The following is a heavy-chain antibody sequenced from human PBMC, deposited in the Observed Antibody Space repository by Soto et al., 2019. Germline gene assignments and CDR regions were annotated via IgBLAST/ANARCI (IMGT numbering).Heavy chain of an antibody. CDR2: IFHSGIT. Sequence: SETLSLTCAVYGGSFSGYYWSWIRQPPGKGLEWIGYIFHSGITDYNPSLQSRVTISIDTSRNHFSLNLTSVTAADTAVYYCARDRYFYDSRGYYRTLDSWGQGTLVTVSS. V-gene: IGHV4-59*01. J-gene: IGHJ4*02. CDR1: GGSFSGYY. D-gene: IGHD3-22*01. CDR3: ARDRYFYDSRGYYRTLDS.